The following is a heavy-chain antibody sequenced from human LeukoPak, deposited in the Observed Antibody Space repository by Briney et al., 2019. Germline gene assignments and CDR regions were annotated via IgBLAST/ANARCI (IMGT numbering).Heavy chain of an antibody. CDR3: ARGGPYCGGDCYPNKNWFAP. Sequence: SETLSLTCAVYGGSFSGYYWSWIRQPPGKGLEWIGEINHSGSTNYNPSLKNRVTISVDTSKNQFSLKLSSVTAADTAVYYCARGGPYCGGDCYPNKNWFAPWGQETLVTVSS. J-gene: IGHJ5*02. CDR2: INHSGST. V-gene: IGHV4-34*01. CDR1: GGSFSGYY. D-gene: IGHD2-21*02.